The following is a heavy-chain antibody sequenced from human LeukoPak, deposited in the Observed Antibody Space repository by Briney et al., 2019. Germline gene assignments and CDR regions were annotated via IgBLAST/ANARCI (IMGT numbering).Heavy chain of an antibody. CDR1: GFTLSSYA. D-gene: IGHD6-13*01. CDR3: AKEEQLVLFDY. V-gene: IGHV3-23*01. Sequence: GGSLRLSCAASGFTLSSYAMSWVRQAPGKGLEWVSAISDTGNTYHADSVKGRFTISRDNSKNTLYLQMNSLRAEDTAVYYRAKEEQLVLFDYWGQGTLVTVSS. CDR2: ISDTGNT. J-gene: IGHJ4*02.